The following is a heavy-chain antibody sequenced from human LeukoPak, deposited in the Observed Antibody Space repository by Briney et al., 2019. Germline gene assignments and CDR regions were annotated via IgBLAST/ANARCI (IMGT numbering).Heavy chain of an antibody. CDR2: INPNRGGT. Sequence: ASVTVSCKASGYTFTGYYMHWVRQAPGQGLGWMGWINPNRGGTNYAQKFQGRVTMTRDTSISTAYMGLSRLRSDDTAVYYCAPLDYGGTVHIWGQGTIVTVSP. J-gene: IGHJ3*02. V-gene: IGHV1-2*02. D-gene: IGHD4-23*01. CDR3: APLDYGGTVHI. CDR1: GYTFTGYY.